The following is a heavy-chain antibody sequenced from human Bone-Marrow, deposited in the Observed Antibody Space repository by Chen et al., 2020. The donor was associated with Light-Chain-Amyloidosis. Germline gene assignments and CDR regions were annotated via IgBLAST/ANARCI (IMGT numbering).Heavy chain of an antibody. J-gene: IGHJ4*02. V-gene: IGHV3-23*01. CDR2: ISGSGGST. D-gene: IGHD3-22*01. Sequence: EVQLLESGGGLVQPGGSLRLSCAASGFTFSSYAMSWVRQAPGKGLEWVSAISGSGGSTYYADSVKGRFTISRDNSKNTLYLQMNSLRAEDTAVYYCAKDLGYYDSRVRGFRGGYWGQGTLVTVSS. CDR1: GFTFSSYA. CDR3: AKDLGYYDSRVRGFRGGY.